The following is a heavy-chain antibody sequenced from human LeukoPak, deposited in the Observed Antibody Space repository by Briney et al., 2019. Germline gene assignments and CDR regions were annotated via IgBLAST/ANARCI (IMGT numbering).Heavy chain of an antibody. CDR3: AGHNSASITMIR. V-gene: IGHV1-46*01. CDR2: INPSGGTT. CDR1: GYTFTNYY. Sequence: ASVKVSCKSSGYTFTNYYVHWVRQAPGQGLEWMGIINPSGGTTRYAQKLRGRVTMNRDTSTTTVYMELSSLRSDDTGVYYCAGHNSASITMIRWGQGSPVTAS. J-gene: IGHJ4*02. D-gene: IGHD3-22*01.